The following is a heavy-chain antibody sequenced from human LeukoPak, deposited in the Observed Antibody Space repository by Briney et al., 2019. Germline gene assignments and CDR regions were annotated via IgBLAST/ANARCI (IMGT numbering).Heavy chain of an antibody. D-gene: IGHD3-16*01. CDR3: ARDGFGTGSN. J-gene: IGHJ4*02. Sequence: GGSLRLSCAASGLTFNNYWMDWVRQAPGKGLEWVANIKQDGSEKNYVDSVKGRFIISRDNAKNSLYLQMNTLRADDTAVYYCARDGFGTGSNWGQGTLVTVSS. CDR1: GLTFNNYW. V-gene: IGHV3-7*03. CDR2: IKQDGSEK.